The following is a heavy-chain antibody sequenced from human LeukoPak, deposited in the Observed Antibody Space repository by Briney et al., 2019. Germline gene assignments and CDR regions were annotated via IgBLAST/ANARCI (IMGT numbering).Heavy chain of an antibody. Sequence: GGSLRLSCEVSGLTFSNVWMHWVHQAPGQGLVWVSRINTAGSTVYADPVKGRFTISRDNAKNMVYLQMNSLRAEDTAVYYCASFRDTDNWGRGTMVTVSS. J-gene: IGHJ3*01. CDR2: INTAGST. CDR1: GLTFSNVW. V-gene: IGHV3-74*01. CDR3: ASFRDTDN. D-gene: IGHD2-21*01.